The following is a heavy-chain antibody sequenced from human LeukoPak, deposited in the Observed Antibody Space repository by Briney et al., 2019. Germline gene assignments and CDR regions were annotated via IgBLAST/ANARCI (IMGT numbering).Heavy chain of an antibody. V-gene: IGHV3-30-3*01. CDR3: AREVRGVGGAFDI. J-gene: IGHJ3*02. D-gene: IGHD3-10*01. CDR2: ISYDGSNK. CDR1: GFTFSSYA. Sequence: HSGRSLRLSCAASGFTFSSYAMHWVRQAPGKGLEWVAVISYDGSNKYYADSVKGRFTISRDNSKNTLYLQMNSLRAEGTAVYYCAREVRGVGGAFDIWGQGTMVTVSS.